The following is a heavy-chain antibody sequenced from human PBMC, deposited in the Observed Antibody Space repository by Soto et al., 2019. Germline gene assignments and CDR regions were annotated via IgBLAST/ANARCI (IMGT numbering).Heavy chain of an antibody. CDR3: AASCAYVSSDYSGLHYGMAV. J-gene: IGHJ6*02. CDR1: GFTFDDYA. D-gene: IGHD3-22*01. Sequence: EVQLVESGGGLVQPGRSLRLSCAASGFTFDDYAMHWVRQVPGKGLQWVSGLRWKGVTIGYAASVKGRFTISRDNAKKSQYLPMNGVRPDGTVLYYCAASCAYVSSDYSGLHYGMAVGGLGPTVTV. V-gene: IGHV3-9*01. CDR2: LRWKGVTI.